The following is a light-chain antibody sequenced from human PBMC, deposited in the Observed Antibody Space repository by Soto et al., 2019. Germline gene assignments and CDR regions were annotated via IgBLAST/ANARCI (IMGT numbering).Light chain of an antibody. CDR3: MQGTHWPPYT. Sequence: DVVMTQSPLSLPVTLGQPASISCRSSQSLVDSDGDTYLNWFQQRPGQSPRRLIYQVSNRDSGVPDRFSGSGSGTDFTLKISRLEAEDVGVYYCMQGTHWPPYTFGQGTKLEIK. CDR2: QVS. J-gene: IGKJ2*01. CDR1: QSLVDSDGDTY. V-gene: IGKV2-30*01.